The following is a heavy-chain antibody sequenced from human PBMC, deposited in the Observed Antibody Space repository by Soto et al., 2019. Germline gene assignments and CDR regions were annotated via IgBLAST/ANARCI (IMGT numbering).Heavy chain of an antibody. CDR1: GFTFSSYA. D-gene: IGHD6-19*01. J-gene: IGHJ4*02. CDR3: AREIAESSSGRRPYFDY. CDR2: ISYDGSNK. V-gene: IGHV3-30-3*01. Sequence: QVQLVEAGGGVVQPGRSLRLSCAASGFTFSSYAMHWVRQAPGKGLEWVAVISYDGSNKYYADSVKGQFTISRDNSKNTLYLQMNSLRAEDTAVYYCAREIAESSSGRRPYFDYWGQGTLVTVSS.